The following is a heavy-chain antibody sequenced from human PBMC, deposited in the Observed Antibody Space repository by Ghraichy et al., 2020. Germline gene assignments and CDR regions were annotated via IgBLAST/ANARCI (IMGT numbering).Heavy chain of an antibody. J-gene: IGHJ6*02. CDR3: ASSYDFWSGYYTDYYYYGMDV. D-gene: IGHD3-3*01. V-gene: IGHV1-69*06. CDR2: IIPIFGTA. Sequence: SVKVSCKASGGTFSSYAISWVRQAPGQGLEWMGGIIPIFGTANYAQKFQGRVTITAAKSTSNAYMELSSLRSEDTAVYYCASSYDFWSGYYTDYYYYGMDVWGQGTTVPVSS. CDR1: GGTFSSYA.